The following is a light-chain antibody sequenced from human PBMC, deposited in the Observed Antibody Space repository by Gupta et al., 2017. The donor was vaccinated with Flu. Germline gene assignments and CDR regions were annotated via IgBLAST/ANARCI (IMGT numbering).Light chain of an antibody. J-gene: IGLJ1*01. CDR1: NGHNTDI. V-gene: IGLV4-60*03. Sequence: QTVPTRSSSPFSSLKSSVKLTFTLINGHNTDIIAWHQHRPGKAPRFLMKVEGSGAYATGSAVPDPFSSSTSGADRYITSPNVQAEDEGDYYCETWGSDVYVFGAGTKVTVL. CDR2: VEGSGAY. CDR3: ETWGSDVYV.